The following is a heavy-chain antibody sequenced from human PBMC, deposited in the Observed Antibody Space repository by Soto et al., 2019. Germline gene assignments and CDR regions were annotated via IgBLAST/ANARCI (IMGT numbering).Heavy chain of an antibody. V-gene: IGHV4-34*01. CDR2: INHSGST. D-gene: IGHD2-21*02. CDR1: GGSFSGYY. Sequence: SETLSLTCAVYGGSFSGYYWSWIRQPPGKGLEWIGEINHSGSTNYNPSLKSRVTISVDTSKNQFSLKLSSVTAADTAVYYCARAIVVVTAIVDDSYYYGMDVWGQGTTVTVSS. CDR3: ARAIVVVTAIVDDSYYYGMDV. J-gene: IGHJ6*02.